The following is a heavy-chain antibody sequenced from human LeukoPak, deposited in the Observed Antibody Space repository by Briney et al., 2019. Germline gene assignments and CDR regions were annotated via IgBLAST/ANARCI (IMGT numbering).Heavy chain of an antibody. Sequence: GGSLRLSCAASGFTFDDYGMSWVRQAPGKGLEWVSGINWNGGSTGYADSVKGRFTISRDNAKNSLYLQMNSLRAEDTALYYCARGGVKYYYDSSGYSYAFDIWGQGTMVTVSS. CDR1: GFTFDDYG. V-gene: IGHV3-20*04. CDR2: INWNGGST. J-gene: IGHJ3*02. D-gene: IGHD3-22*01. CDR3: ARGGVKYYYDSSGYSYAFDI.